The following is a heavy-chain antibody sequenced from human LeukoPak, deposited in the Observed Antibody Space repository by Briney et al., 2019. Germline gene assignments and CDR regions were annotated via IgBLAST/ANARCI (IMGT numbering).Heavy chain of an antibody. CDR2: ISSNGGST. D-gene: IGHD1-26*01. J-gene: IGHJ6*03. V-gene: IGHV3-64*01. CDR1: GFTFSSYA. CDR3: AKDTVGARYYYCMDV. Sequence: GGSLRLSCAASGFTFSSYAMHRVRQAPGKGLEYASAISSNGGSTYYANSVKGRFTISRDNSKNTLYLQMGSLRAEDMAVYYCAKDTVGARYYYCMDVWGKGTTVTVSS.